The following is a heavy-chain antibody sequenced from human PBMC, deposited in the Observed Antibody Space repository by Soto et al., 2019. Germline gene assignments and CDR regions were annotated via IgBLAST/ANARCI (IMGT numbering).Heavy chain of an antibody. CDR3: SKFKYSTSVRYLQH. CDR2: ISPSDSRT. CDR1: GYTFANYW. Sequence: GQSLKISCASSGYTFANYWIGWVRPVPGKGLEWVAIISPSDSRTIYSPSFQGQVTISADKSISTAYLQWTSLKASDTAIYYCSKFKYSTSVRYLQHWGQGTPVTVSS. V-gene: IGHV5-51*01. J-gene: IGHJ1*01. D-gene: IGHD6-6*01.